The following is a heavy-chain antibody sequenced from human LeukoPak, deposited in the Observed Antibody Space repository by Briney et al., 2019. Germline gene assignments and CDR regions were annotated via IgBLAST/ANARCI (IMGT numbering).Heavy chain of an antibody. D-gene: IGHD1-26*01. V-gene: IGHV3-30*02. CDR3: AKDCPHSGSSYFDY. J-gene: IGHJ4*02. CDR2: IRYDGSNK. Sequence: GGSLRLSCAASGFTFSSYGMHWVRQAPGRELEWVAFIRYDGSNKYYADSVKGRFTISRDNSKNALYLQMNSLRTEDTAVYYCAKDCPHSGSSYFDYWGQGTLVTVSS. CDR1: GFTFSSYG.